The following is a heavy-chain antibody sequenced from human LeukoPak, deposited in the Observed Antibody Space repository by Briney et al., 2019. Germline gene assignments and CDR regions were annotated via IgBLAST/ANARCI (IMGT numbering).Heavy chain of an antibody. V-gene: IGHV3-23*01. CDR1: GFTFSSYA. CDR2: ISGSGGST. J-gene: IGHJ3*02. Sequence: PGGSLRLSCAASGFTFSSYAMSWVRQAPGKGLEWVSAISGSGGSTYYADSVKGRFTISRDNSKNTLYLQMNSLRAEDTAVYYCVRENYGGFDAFDIWGQGTMVTVSS. CDR3: VRENYGGFDAFDI. D-gene: IGHD4-23*01.